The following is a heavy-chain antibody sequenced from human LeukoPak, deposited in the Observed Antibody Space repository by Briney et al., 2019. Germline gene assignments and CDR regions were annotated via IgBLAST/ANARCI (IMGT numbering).Heavy chain of an antibody. CDR1: GYSFTSYW. D-gene: IGHD3-9*01. J-gene: IGHJ4*02. CDR2: IYPGDSDT. Sequence: GESLKISCKGSGYSFTSYWIGWVRQMPGKGLEWMGIIYPGDSDTRYSPSFQGQVTISADKSISTAYLQWSSLKASDTAMYYCARSHPRYFDWSPFDYWGQGTLVTVSS. CDR3: ARSHPRYFDWSPFDY. V-gene: IGHV5-51*01.